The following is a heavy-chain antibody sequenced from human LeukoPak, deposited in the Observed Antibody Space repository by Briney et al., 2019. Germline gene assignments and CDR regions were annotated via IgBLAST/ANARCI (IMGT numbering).Heavy chain of an antibody. Sequence: ASVKVSCKASGYTFTSYGISWVRQAPGQGREWMGWISAYNGNKNYVQKLQGRVTMTTDTSTSTAYMELRSLRSDDTAVYYCARDCWGTSCQFDYWGQGTLVTVSS. J-gene: IGHJ4*02. CDR2: ISAYNGNK. CDR3: ARDCWGTSCQFDY. CDR1: GYTFTSYG. D-gene: IGHD2-2*01. V-gene: IGHV1-18*01.